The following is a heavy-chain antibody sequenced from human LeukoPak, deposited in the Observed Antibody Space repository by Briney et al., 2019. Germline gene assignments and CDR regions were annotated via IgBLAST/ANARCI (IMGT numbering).Heavy chain of an antibody. CDR2: ISRDGNTI. CDR3: ARGAALDY. CDR1: GFAFSDYY. Sequence: GGSLRLSCAASGFAFSDYYMSWIRQAPGRGLEWVSYISRDGNTIYYADSVRGRFTVSRDNAKNSLYLQMNSLRAEDTALYYCARGAALDYWGQGTLVTVSS. D-gene: IGHD6-6*01. V-gene: IGHV3-11*04. J-gene: IGHJ4*02.